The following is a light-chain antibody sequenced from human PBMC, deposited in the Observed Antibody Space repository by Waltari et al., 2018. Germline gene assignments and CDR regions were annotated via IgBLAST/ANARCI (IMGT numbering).Light chain of an antibody. J-gene: IGKJ5*01. CDR1: QSVSSSN. V-gene: IGKV3-20*01. CDR2: GAT. CDR3: QQYGSSPIT. Sequence: EIVLTQFPGTLSLSPGERATLSCRARQSVSSSNLAWNQQKPGQAPRLLLHGATSRATGIPDRFSGVGSGTNFTLIISRLEPEDFAVYYCQQYGSSPITFGQGTRLEIK.